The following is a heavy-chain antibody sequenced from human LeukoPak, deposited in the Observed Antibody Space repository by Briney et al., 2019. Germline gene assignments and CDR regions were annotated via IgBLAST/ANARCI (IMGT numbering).Heavy chain of an antibody. D-gene: IGHD5-12*01. CDR2: ISDSGGSA. V-gene: IGHV3-23*01. J-gene: IGHJ4*02. Sequence: PGGSLRLSCAASGFTFNTYAMSWVRQAPGKGLEWVSAISDSGGSAYYADSVKGRFTISRDNSKNMVYLQMDSLRAEDTALYYCARDSGWLRYHDWGQGALVTVSS. CDR1: GFTFNTYA. CDR3: ARDSGWLRYHD.